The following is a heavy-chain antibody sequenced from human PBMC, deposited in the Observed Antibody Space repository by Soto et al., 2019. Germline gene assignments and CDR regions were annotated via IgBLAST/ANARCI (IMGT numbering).Heavy chain of an antibody. CDR2: ISAYNGNT. Sequence: ASVKVSCKASGYTFIFYAMHWVRQAPGQRLEWMGWISAYNGNTNYAQKLQGRVTMSTDTSTSTAYMELRSLRSDDTDVYYCGRSVGLSYGMDVWGQGTTVNVSS. CDR1: GYTFIFYA. J-gene: IGHJ6*02. CDR3: GRSVGLSYGMDV. D-gene: IGHD2-21*01. V-gene: IGHV1-18*01.